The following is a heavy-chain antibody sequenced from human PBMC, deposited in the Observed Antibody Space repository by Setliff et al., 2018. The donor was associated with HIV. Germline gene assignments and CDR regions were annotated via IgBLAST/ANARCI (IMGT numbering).Heavy chain of an antibody. CDR2: INPTGGST. CDR1: GCSFTKHY. CDR3: ASAGAWQRNALDI. V-gene: IGHV1-46*01. J-gene: IGHJ3*02. Sequence: ASVKVSCKPSGCSFTKHYMHWVRQAPGQGLEWMGVINPTGGSTRNTQKFQGRVAMTRDTSTSTVYMELSSLRSEDTAVYYCASAGAWQRNALDIWGQGTMVTVSS. D-gene: IGHD5-12*01.